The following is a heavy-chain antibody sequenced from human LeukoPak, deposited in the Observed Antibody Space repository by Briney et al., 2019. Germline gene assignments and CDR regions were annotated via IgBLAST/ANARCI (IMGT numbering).Heavy chain of an antibody. CDR2: IKEDGNEK. J-gene: IGHJ6*03. Sequence: GGSLRLSCAASGLSFSNSWMTWVRQAPGKGLEWVATIKEDGNEKYYVDSVKGRFTISRDNGKNSLYLQMNSLRAEDTAVYYCAGDLQGWKSFDYYYYIDVWGKGTTVTVSS. V-gene: IGHV3-7*01. CDR3: AGDLQGWKSFDYYYYIDV. CDR1: GLSFSNSW. D-gene: IGHD1-1*01.